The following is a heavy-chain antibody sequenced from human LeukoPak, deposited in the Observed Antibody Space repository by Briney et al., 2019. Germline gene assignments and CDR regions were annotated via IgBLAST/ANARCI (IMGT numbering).Heavy chain of an antibody. CDR3: ARSGCPGGSCYLRYSWLDL. CDR1: GFTFSNSD. J-gene: IGHJ5*02. D-gene: IGHD2-15*01. V-gene: IGHV3-21*01. CDR2: ITTTSSYI. Sequence: GGSLRLSCATSGFTFSNSDMNWVRQAPGKGLEWVSSITTTSSYIYYADSVRGRFTISRDNAKNSLYLHMASLRAEDTAVYYCARSGCPGGSCYLRYSWLDLWGRGTLVTVSS.